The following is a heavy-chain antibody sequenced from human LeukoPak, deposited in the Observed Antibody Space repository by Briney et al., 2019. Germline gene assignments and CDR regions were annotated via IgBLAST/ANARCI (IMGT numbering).Heavy chain of an antibody. J-gene: IGHJ4*02. D-gene: IGHD3-10*01. Sequence: ASVKVSCKASGYTFTSHAMHWVRQAPGQRLEWMGWINAGNGNTKYSQKFQGRVTITRDTSASTAYMELSTLRSEDTAVYYCARDRRITMVRGVHFDYWGQGTLVTVSS. CDR3: ARDRRITMVRGVHFDY. CDR1: GYTFTSHA. V-gene: IGHV1-3*01. CDR2: INAGNGNT.